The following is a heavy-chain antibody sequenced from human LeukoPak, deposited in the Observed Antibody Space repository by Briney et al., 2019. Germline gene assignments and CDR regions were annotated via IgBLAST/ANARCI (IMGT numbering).Heavy chain of an antibody. CDR3: AKGGEGSSWDL. J-gene: IGHJ5*02. D-gene: IGHD6-13*01. CDR1: GFTFFSNA. Sequence: GGSLRLSCAASGFTFFSNAMSWVRRAPGKGLEWVSGISGSGDSTYYADSVKGRFTISRDNSKNTLYLQMNSLRAEDTAVYYCAKGGEGSSWDLWGQGTLVTVSS. CDR2: ISGSGDST. V-gene: IGHV3-23*01.